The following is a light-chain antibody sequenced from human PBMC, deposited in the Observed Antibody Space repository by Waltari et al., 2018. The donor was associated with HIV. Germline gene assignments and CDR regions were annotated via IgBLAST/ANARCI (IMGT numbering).Light chain of an antibody. J-gene: IGLJ2*01. CDR2: DVS. V-gene: IGLV2-8*01. Sequence: QSALTQPPSASGSPGQSVTISSARTSSPIGLSTFVSWYQHHPGKAPKLMISDVSRRPSGVPDRFSGSKSGNTASLTVSGLQADDEATYYCFSYAGNNFLLFGGGTKLTVL. CDR3: FSYAGNNFLL. CDR1: SSPIGLSTF.